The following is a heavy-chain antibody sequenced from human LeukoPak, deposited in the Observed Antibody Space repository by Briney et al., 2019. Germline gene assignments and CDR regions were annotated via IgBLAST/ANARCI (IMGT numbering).Heavy chain of an antibody. D-gene: IGHD6-13*01. J-gene: IGHJ6*02. CDR2: ISSSGSTI. CDR1: GFTFSDYY. CDR3: ARGSYSRRGGMDV. Sequence: GGSLRLSCAASGFTFSDYYMSWIRQAPVKGLGWVSYISSSGSTIYYADAVKGRFTISRDNAKNSLYLQMNSLRAEATAVYYCARGSYSRRGGMDVWGQGTTVTVSS. V-gene: IGHV3-11*01.